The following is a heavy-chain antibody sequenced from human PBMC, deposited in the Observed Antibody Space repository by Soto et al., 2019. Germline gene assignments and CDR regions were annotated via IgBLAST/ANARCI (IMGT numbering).Heavy chain of an antibody. CDR1: GYTFTGYY. J-gene: IGHJ6*02. D-gene: IGHD2-2*01. V-gene: IGHV1-2*04. CDR3: ARTPRVSSTSSKQVEGYYYYGMDV. CDR2: INPNSGGT. Sequence: GYSVKVSCKASGYTFTGYYMHWVRQAPGQGLEWMGWINPNSGGTNYAQKFQGWVTMTRDTSISTAYMELSRLRSDDTAVYYCARTPRVSSTSSKQVEGYYYYGMDVWGQGTTVTVSS.